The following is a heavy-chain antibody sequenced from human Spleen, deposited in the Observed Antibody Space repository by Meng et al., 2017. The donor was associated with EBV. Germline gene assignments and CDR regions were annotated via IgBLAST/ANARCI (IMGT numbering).Heavy chain of an antibody. D-gene: IGHD3-10*01. J-gene: IGHJ4*02. CDR3: ARESGRGYTPDF. CDR1: GYTFSNYA. Sequence: QVQLVQSGPELQKPXXSVRVSCKASGYTFSNYAINGVRQAPGQGLEWMGGLIPDFGTPDYAPNYQDRVTITADESTSTAYMELNSLTTEDTAIYYCARESGRGYTPDFWGQGPLVTVSS. V-gene: IGHV1-69*01. CDR2: LIPDFGTP.